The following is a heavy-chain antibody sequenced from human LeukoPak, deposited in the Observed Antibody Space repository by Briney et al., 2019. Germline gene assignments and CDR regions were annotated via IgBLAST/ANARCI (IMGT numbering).Heavy chain of an antibody. D-gene: IGHD4/OR15-4a*01. CDR3: AFKGAAGLY. J-gene: IGHJ4*02. CDR1: RFTFSRYA. CDR2: LSGSGDST. V-gene: IGHV3-23*01. Sequence: GGSLRLSYAASRFTFSRYAMSWVRQAPGKGLEWVSALSGSGDSTYYADSVKGRFTISRDNSKNTLYLQMSSLRAEDTAVYYCAFKGAAGLYWGQGTLVTVSS.